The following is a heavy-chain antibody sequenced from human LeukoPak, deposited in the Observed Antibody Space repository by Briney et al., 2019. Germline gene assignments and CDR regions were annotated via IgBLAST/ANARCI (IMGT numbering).Heavy chain of an antibody. D-gene: IGHD6-19*01. CDR1: GGSFSGYY. V-gene: IGHV4-34*01. Sequence: SETLSLTCGVNGGSFSGYYWSWIRQPPGKELEWIGEINHSGSTKYNPSLKSRVTISVDTSKNQFSLKVTSVTAADTAVYYCARQYGSGWYKGYFQYWGQGTLVTVSS. J-gene: IGHJ1*01. CDR3: ARQYGSGWYKGYFQY. CDR2: INHSGST.